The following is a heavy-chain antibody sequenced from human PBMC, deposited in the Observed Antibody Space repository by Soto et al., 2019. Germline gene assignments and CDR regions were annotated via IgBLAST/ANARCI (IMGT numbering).Heavy chain of an antibody. Sequence: GGSLRLSCAASGFTFSGSTIHWVRQASGKGLEWVGRIRTKANSYATAFAVSVKGSITLSRDDSKNTTFLQMNSLKIEDTAVYYCARHSLPELWFGSYFDLWGRGTMVTVSS. CDR1: GFTFSGST. D-gene: IGHD3-10*01. J-gene: IGHJ2*01. CDR2: IRTKANSYAT. CDR3: ARHSLPELWFGSYFDL. V-gene: IGHV3-73*01.